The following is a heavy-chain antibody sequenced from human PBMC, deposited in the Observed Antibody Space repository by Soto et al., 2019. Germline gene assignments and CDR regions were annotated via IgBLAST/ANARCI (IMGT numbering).Heavy chain of an antibody. V-gene: IGHV1-69*13. CDR1: GGTFSTFG. CDR2: IIPFFGTA. Sequence: ASVKVSCKASGGTFSTFGISWVRQAPGQGLEWMGGIIPFFGTANYAQKFQGRATITADESTSTAYMELSSLRSEDTAVYYCAREYGDYRHFDYWGQGTLVTVSS. CDR3: AREYGDYRHFDY. J-gene: IGHJ4*02. D-gene: IGHD4-17*01.